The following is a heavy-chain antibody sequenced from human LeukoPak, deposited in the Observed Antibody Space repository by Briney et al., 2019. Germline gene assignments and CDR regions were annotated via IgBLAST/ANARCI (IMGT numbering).Heavy chain of an antibody. V-gene: IGHV3-53*01. D-gene: IGHD3-16*01. CDR1: GFTVGSNY. CDR3: ARGTGEVTAGYY. J-gene: IGHJ4*02. CDR2: IYSGGST. Sequence: GGSLRLSCAASGFTVGSNYMSWVRQAPGKGLEWVSVIYSGGSTYYADSVKGRFTISRDNSKNTLFLQMNSLRVEDTAVYYCARGTGEVTAGYYWGQGTLVTVSS.